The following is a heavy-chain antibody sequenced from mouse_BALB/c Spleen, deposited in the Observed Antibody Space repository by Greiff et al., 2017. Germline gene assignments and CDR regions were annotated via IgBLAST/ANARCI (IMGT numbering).Heavy chain of an antibody. D-gene: IGHD1-1*01. CDR1: GFSLTSYG. Sequence: VKLMESGPGLVAPSQSLSITCTVSGFSLTSYGVHWVRQPPGKGLEWLGVIWAGGSTNYNSALMSRLSISKDNSKSQVFLKMNSLQTDDTAMYYCARGHTVVALYAMDYWGQGTSVTVSS. J-gene: IGHJ4*01. CDR3: ARGHTVVALYAMDY. CDR2: IWAGGST. V-gene: IGHV2-9*02.